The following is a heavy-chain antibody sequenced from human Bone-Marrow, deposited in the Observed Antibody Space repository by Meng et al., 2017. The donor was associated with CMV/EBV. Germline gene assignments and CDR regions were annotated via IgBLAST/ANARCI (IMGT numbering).Heavy chain of an antibody. CDR3: ARVYILGNYRLDY. CDR1: GSSFYSCSYY. CDR2: ISYSSTT. V-gene: IGHV4-31*01. D-gene: IGHD3-16*02. Sequence: SGSSFYSCSYYWIWIRQHPGKGLEWISYISYSSTTYSNPSLKRLVTISVDTSKNQFSLKLSSVTATDTAVYFCARVYILGNYRLDYWGQGALVTVSS. J-gene: IGHJ4*02.